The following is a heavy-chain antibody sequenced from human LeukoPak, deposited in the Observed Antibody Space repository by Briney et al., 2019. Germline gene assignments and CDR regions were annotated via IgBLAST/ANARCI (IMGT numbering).Heavy chain of an antibody. V-gene: IGHV1-69*06. D-gene: IGHD5-12*01. CDR3: ASGERGYSGYASPAY. CDR2: IIPIFGTA. J-gene: IGHJ4*02. CDR1: GYTFTSYG. Sequence: SVKVSCKASGYTFTSYGISWVRQAPGQGLEWMGGIIPIFGTANYAQKFQGRVTITADKSTSTAYMELSSLRSEDTAVYYCASGERGYSGYASPAYWGQGTLVTVSS.